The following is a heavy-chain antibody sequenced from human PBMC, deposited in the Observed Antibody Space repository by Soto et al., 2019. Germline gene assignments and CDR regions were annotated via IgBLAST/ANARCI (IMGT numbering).Heavy chain of an antibody. CDR3: AKDGSYTAMVPIDY. D-gene: IGHD5-18*01. J-gene: IGHJ4*02. Sequence: HPGGSLRLSCAASGFTFSSYAMSWVRQAPGKGLEWVSAISGSGGSTYYADSVKGRFTISRDNSKNTLYLQMNSLRAEDTAVYYCAKDGSYTAMVPIDYWGQGTLVTVSS. CDR2: ISGSGGST. V-gene: IGHV3-23*01. CDR1: GFTFSSYA.